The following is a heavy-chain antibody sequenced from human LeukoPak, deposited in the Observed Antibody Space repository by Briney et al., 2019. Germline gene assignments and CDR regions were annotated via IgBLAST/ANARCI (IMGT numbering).Heavy chain of an antibody. CDR2: IYYSGST. D-gene: IGHD3-3*01. V-gene: IGHV4-39*07. Sequence: SETLSLTCTVSGGSISSSSYYWGWIRQPPGKGLEWIGSIYYSGSTYYNPSLKSRVTISVDTSKNQFSLKLSSVTAADTAVYYRAVYYDFWSGSPSWFDPWGQGTLVTVSS. CDR3: AVYYDFWSGSPSWFDP. J-gene: IGHJ5*02. CDR1: GGSISSSSYY.